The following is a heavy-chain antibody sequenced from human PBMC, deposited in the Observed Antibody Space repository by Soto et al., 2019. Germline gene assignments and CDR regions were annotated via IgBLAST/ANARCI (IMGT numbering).Heavy chain of an antibody. V-gene: IGHV4-34*01. Sequence: PSETLSLTCAVYGGSFSDYYWSWIRQPPGKGLEWIGEINHSGNTNYSPSLKSRVTISVDTSKNQFSLKVSSVTAADTAVYYCARSGHLFDHWGQG. J-gene: IGHJ4*02. CDR3: ARSGHLFDH. CDR1: GGSFSDYY. CDR2: INHSGNT.